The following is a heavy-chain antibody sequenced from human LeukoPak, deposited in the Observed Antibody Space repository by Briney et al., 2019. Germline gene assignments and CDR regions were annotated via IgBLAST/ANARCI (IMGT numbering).Heavy chain of an antibody. D-gene: IGHD3-10*01. CDR2: ISGNGGST. CDR1: GFTFSSYA. J-gene: IGHJ4*02. CDR3: AKPPWQVPGLYFDF. Sequence: GGSLRLSCAASGFTFSSYAMSWVRQAPGQGLEWVSTISGNGGSTYYADPVKGRFTISRDNSKNTLYVQMNSLRPEDTAVYYCAKPPWQVPGLYFDFWGQGTLVTVSS. V-gene: IGHV3-23*01.